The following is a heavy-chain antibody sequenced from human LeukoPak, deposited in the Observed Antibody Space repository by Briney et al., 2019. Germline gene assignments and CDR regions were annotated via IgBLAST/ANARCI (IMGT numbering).Heavy chain of an antibody. CDR3: AKGSYYDSSGSFYFDY. CDR2: IKQDGTEK. V-gene: IGHV3-7*03. D-gene: IGHD3-22*01. J-gene: IGHJ4*02. CDR1: GFTFSTYW. Sequence: GGSLRLSCAASGFTFSTYWMSWVRQAPGKGLEWVAVIKQDGTEKYYVDSVKGRFTISRDNAKNSLYLQMNSLTAEDTAVYYCAKGSYYDSSGSFYFDYWGQGTLVTVSS.